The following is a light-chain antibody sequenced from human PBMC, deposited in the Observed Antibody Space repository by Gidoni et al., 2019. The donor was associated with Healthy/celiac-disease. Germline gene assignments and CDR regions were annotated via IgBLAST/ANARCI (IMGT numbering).Light chain of an antibody. Sequence: EIVLTQSPGTLSLSPGERATLSCRASQSVSSSHLAWYQQKPGQAPRLLIYGASSRATGIPDRFSGSGSGTDFTLTISRLEPEDFAVYYCQQYGSSPTTFGQXTRLEIK. J-gene: IGKJ5*01. CDR2: GAS. CDR3: QQYGSSPTT. CDR1: QSVSSSH. V-gene: IGKV3-20*01.